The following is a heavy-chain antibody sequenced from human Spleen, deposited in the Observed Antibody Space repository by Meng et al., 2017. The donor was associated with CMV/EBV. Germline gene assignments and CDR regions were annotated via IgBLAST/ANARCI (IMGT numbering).Heavy chain of an antibody. D-gene: IGHD1-26*01. CDR1: GFTFDDYS. CDR3: ARDRNIVGPTGRTYYYYGMDV. CDR2: IYSGGST. Sequence: GESLKISCAASGFTFDDYSMHWVRQAPGKGLEWVSVIYSGGSTYYADSVKGRFTISRDNSKNTLYLQMDSLRAGDTAVYYCARDRNIVGPTGRTYYYYGMDVWGQGTTVTVSS. V-gene: IGHV3-66*01. J-gene: IGHJ6*02.